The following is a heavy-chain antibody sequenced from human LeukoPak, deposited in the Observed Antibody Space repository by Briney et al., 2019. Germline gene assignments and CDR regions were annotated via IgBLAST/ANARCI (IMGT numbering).Heavy chain of an antibody. Sequence: GGSLRLSCAASGFTFSSYSMSWVRQAPGKGLEGVANIMQDGSEKYYVDSVKGRFTISRDNAKSALYLQLNSLRAEDTAVYNCARASSASRPSDYWGQGTLVTVSS. J-gene: IGHJ4*02. CDR1: GFTFSSYS. CDR2: IMQDGSEK. D-gene: IGHD6-6*01. V-gene: IGHV3-7*01. CDR3: ARASSASRPSDY.